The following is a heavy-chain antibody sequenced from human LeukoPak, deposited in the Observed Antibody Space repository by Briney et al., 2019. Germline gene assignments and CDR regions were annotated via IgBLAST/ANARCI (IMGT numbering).Heavy chain of an antibody. CDR2: IYHSGST. J-gene: IGHJ4*02. V-gene: IGHV4-38-2*02. D-gene: IGHD1-26*01. CDR3: ARSYSGSYFDY. CDR1: GYSISSGYY. Sequence: SETLSLTCTVSGYSISSGYYWGWIRQPPGKGLEWIGSIYHSGSTYYNPSLKSRVTISVDTSKNQFSLKLSSVTAADTAVYYCARSYSGSYFDYWGQGTLVTVSS.